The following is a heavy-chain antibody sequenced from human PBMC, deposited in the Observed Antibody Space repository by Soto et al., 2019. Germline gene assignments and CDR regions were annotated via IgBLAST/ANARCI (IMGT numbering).Heavy chain of an antibody. CDR2: FSYGGNT. Sequence: DTLAHTVNVAGGLISTRSIYRGCIRQPPWRGLKWIGGFSYGGNTYYNPSLKSRVTISVDTSKSQFSLILSSVTAADTAVYYCARQPTDGNNYGAYGMDVWGQGTTVTVSS. CDR1: GGLISTRSIY. D-gene: IGHD5-18*01. V-gene: IGHV4-39*01. CDR3: ARQPTDGNNYGAYGMDV. J-gene: IGHJ6*02.